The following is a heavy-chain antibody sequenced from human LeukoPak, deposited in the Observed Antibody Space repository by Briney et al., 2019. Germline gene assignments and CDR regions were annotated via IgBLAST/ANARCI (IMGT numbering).Heavy chain of an antibody. J-gene: IGHJ4*02. Sequence: ASVKVSCKASGYTFSTCDINWVRQAAGQGLEWMGWMNPNSGNTGYAQKFQGRLTITRIASISTAYMELSSLRSDDTAVYYCARTKPDNSEIYNWGQGTLVTVSS. D-gene: IGHD3-22*01. V-gene: IGHV1-8*03. CDR2: MNPNSGNT. CDR3: ARTKPDNSEIYN. CDR1: GYTFSTCD.